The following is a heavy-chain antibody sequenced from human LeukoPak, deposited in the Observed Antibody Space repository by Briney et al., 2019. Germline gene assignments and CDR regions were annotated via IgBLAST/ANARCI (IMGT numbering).Heavy chain of an antibody. J-gene: IGHJ6*04. V-gene: IGHV4-34*01. Sequence: SETLSLTCAVYGGSFSGYYWSWIRQPPGKGLEWIGEINHSGSTNYNPSLKSRVTISVDTSKSQFSLKLSSVTAADTAVYYCARVMVRGVIIRSYYYYYGMDVWGKGTTVTVSS. CDR2: INHSGST. CDR3: ARVMVRGVIIRSYYYYYGMDV. CDR1: GGSFSGYY. D-gene: IGHD3-10*01.